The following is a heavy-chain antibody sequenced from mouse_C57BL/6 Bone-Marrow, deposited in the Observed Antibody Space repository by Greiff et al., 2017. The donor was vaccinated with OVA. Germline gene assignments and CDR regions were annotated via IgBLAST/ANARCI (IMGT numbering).Heavy chain of an antibody. CDR3: ARSRYYGSSPAWFAY. CDR1: GFNIKDYY. V-gene: IGHV14-2*01. J-gene: IGHJ3*01. Sequence: EVQLQQSGAELVKPGASVKLSCTASGFNIKDYYMHWVKQRTEQGLEWIGRIDPEDGETKYATKFQGKATITADTSSNTAYLQLSSLTSEDTAVYYCARSRYYGSSPAWFAYWGQGTLVTVSA. D-gene: IGHD1-1*01. CDR2: IDPEDGET.